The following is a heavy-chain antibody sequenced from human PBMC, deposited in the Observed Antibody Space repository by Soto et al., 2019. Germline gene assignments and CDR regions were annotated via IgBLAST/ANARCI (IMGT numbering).Heavy chain of an antibody. J-gene: IGHJ5*02. CDR3: ARSSVHIAAAGRLDL. CDR1: VFAFRSHA. V-gene: IGHV3-30*14. Sequence: PWWSLRLSCTASVFAFRSHAMQWFRQAPGKGLEWVAVISSDGATKYVADSLKGRFTISRDNFESTMSLQMNNLRPEDTALYYCARSSVHIAAAGRLDLWGPGTLVTVSS. CDR2: ISSDGATK. D-gene: IGHD6-13*01.